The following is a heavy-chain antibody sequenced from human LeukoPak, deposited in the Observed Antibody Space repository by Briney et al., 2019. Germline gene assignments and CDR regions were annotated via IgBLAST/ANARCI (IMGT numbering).Heavy chain of an antibody. Sequence: SETLSLTCTVSGGSTSNYFCTWLRQSAGKGLEWIGRIHTSGSTNYNPSLKSRVSMSVDTSKNQFSLKLSSVSAADTAVYYCARDPEGHGYYFDYWGQGALVTVSS. J-gene: IGHJ4*02. V-gene: IGHV4-4*07. CDR1: GGSTSNYF. CDR2: IHTSGST. CDR3: ARDPEGHGYYFDY. D-gene: IGHD3-3*01.